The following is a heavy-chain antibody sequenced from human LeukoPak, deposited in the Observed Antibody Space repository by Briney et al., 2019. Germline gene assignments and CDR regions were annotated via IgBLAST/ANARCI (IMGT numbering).Heavy chain of an antibody. Sequence: GASVKVSCKASGYTFTSYDINWVRQATGQGLEWMGWMNPNSGNTGYAQKFQGRVTMTRNTSISTAYMELSSLRSEDTAVYYCARSRYYYDSSGYYSSAWFDPWGQGTLVTVSS. J-gene: IGHJ5*02. V-gene: IGHV1-8*01. CDR1: GYTFTSYD. CDR3: ARSRYYYDSSGYYSSAWFDP. D-gene: IGHD3-22*01. CDR2: MNPNSGNT.